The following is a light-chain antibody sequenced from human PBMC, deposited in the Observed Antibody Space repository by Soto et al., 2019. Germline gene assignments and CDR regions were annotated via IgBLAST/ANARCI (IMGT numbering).Light chain of an antibody. J-gene: IGLJ2*01. CDR2: EVS. V-gene: IGLV2-8*01. Sequence: QSALTQPPSASGSPGQSVTISCTGTSIDVGGYNYVSWYQHHPGKAPKLMIYEVSKRPSGVTDRFSVSKSCNTASLNVYGLQAEDEADYYCSSYEGSNVVFCGVTNLTVL. CDR3: SSYEGSNVV. CDR1: SIDVGGYNY.